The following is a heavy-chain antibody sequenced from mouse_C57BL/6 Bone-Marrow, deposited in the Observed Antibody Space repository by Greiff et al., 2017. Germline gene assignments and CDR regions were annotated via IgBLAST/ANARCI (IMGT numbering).Heavy chain of an antibody. D-gene: IGHD1-1*01. CDR2: IGPGSGST. CDR1: GYTFTDYY. V-gene: IGHV1-77*01. J-gene: IGHJ3*01. CDR3: ARHVHTSYYGSSYVAWFAD. Sequence: VQLQQSGAELVKPGASVKISCKASGYTFTDYYINWVKQRPGQGLEWIGKIGPGSGSTYYNEKFKGKATLTADTSSSTAYMQLSSLSSEVSAVYFCARHVHTSYYGSSYVAWFADWGQGTLVTVSA.